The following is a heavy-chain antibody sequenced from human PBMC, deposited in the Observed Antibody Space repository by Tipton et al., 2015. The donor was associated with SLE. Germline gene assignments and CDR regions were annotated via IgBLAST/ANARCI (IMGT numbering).Heavy chain of an antibody. CDR2: INHSGST. CDR1: GGSFSDYY. D-gene: IGHD6-19*01. V-gene: IGHV4-34*01. Sequence: TLSLTCAVYGGSFSDYYWSWIRQPPGKGLEWIGEINHSGSTNYNPSLKSRVTISVDTSKNQFSLKLSSVTAADTAVYYCARGRKVAAHWHFDLWGRGTLVTVSS. CDR3: ARGRKVAAHWHFDL. J-gene: IGHJ2*01.